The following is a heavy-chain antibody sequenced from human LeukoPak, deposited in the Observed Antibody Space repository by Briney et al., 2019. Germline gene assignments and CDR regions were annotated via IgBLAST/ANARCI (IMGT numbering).Heavy chain of an antibody. D-gene: IGHD3-10*01. CDR2: VDPEDGET. Sequence: ATVKISCKVSGYTFTDYYMHWVQQAPGKGLEWMGLVDPEDGETIYAEKFQGRVTITADTSTDSAYMELSSLRSEDTAVYYCATTTVRGVIRFDPWGQGTLVTVSS. V-gene: IGHV1-69-2*01. CDR3: ATTTVRGVIRFDP. CDR1: GYTFTDYY. J-gene: IGHJ5*02.